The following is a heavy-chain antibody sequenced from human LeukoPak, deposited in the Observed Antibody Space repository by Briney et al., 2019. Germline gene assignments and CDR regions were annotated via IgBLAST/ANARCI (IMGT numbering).Heavy chain of an antibody. CDR2: INSDGSSR. CDR1: GFTFSSYW. D-gene: IGHD6-13*01. V-gene: IGHV3-74*01. Sequence: GGSLRLSCAASGFTFSSYWMHWVRQAPGKGLVWVSRINSDGSSRSYADSVKGRFTISRDKAKNTLYLQMSSLRAEDTAVYYYAGGIAAADTWGQGTLVTVSS. J-gene: IGHJ4*02. CDR3: AGGIAAADT.